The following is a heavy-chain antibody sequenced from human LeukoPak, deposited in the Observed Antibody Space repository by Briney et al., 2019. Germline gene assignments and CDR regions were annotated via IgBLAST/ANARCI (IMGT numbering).Heavy chain of an antibody. Sequence: GGSLRLSCAASGFTFSSYAMSWVRQAPGKGLEWVSAISGSGGSTYYADSVKGRFTISRDNSKNTLYLQMNSLRAEDTAVYYCAKSMDGYKAVGGYYFDYWGQGTLVTVSS. CDR3: AKSMDGYKAVGGYYFDY. V-gene: IGHV3-23*01. CDR1: GFTFSSYA. J-gene: IGHJ4*02. D-gene: IGHD5-24*01. CDR2: ISGSGGST.